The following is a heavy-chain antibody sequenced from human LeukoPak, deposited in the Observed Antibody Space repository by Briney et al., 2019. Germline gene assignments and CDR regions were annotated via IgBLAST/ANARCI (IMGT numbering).Heavy chain of an antibody. CDR1: GFTFSSYW. D-gene: IGHD5-24*01. V-gene: IGHV3-7*01. J-gene: IGHJ4*02. CDR3: ARDDGYSDY. CDR2: IKQDGSEK. Sequence: GGSLRLSCAVSGFTFSSYWMSWFRQAPGKGLEWVANIKQDGSEKYYVDSVKGRFTISRDNAKNSLYLQMNSLRAEDTAVYYCARDDGYSDYWGQGTLVTVSS.